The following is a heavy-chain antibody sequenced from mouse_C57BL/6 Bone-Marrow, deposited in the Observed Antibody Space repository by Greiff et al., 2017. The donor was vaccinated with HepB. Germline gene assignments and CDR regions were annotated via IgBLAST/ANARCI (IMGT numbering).Heavy chain of an antibody. D-gene: IGHD2-1*01. CDR2: IHPNSGST. J-gene: IGHJ1*03. Sequence: QVQLQQPGAELVKPGASVKLSCKASGYTFTSYWMHWVKQRPGQGLEWIGMIHPNSGSTNYNEKFKSKATLTVDKSSSTAYMQLSSLTSEDSAVYYCAREGSYDNYRWYFDVWGTGTTVTVSS. CDR1: GYTFTSYW. CDR3: AREGSYDNYRWYFDV. V-gene: IGHV1-64*01.